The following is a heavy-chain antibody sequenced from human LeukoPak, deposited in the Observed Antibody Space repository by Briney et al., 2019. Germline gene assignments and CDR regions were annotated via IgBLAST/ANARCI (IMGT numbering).Heavy chain of an antibody. CDR2: IIPILGIA. D-gene: IGHD6-19*01. J-gene: IGHJ4*02. CDR3: AKEAFDSSGRGFDY. CDR1: GYTFTSYG. V-gene: IGHV1-69*04. Sequence: SVKVSCKASGYTFTSYGISWVRQAPGQGLEWMGRIIPILGIANYAQKFQGRVTITADKSTSTAYMELSSLRSEDTAVYYCAKEAFDSSGRGFDYWGQGTLVTVSS.